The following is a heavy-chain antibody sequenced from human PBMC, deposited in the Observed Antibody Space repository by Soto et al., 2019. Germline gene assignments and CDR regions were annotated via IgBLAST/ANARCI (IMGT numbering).Heavy chain of an antibody. J-gene: IGHJ4*02. V-gene: IGHV1-69*12. Sequence: QVQLVQSGAEVKKPGSSVKVSCKASGGTFSSYAISWVRQAPGQGLEWMGGITPILGTADYAQKFQGRVTITADESTSTAYMELSSLRSEDTAVYYCASHYDSSGYYYRGLDYWGQGTLVTVSS. D-gene: IGHD3-22*01. CDR2: ITPILGTA. CDR3: ASHYDSSGYYYRGLDY. CDR1: GGTFSSYA.